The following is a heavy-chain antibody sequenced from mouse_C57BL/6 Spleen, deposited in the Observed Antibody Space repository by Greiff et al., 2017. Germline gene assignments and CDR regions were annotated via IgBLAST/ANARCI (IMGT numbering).Heavy chain of an antibody. J-gene: IGHJ2*01. Sequence: VQLQQPGAELVRPGSSVKLSCTASGYTFTSYWMHWVKQRPIQGLEWIGNIDPSDSETYYNEKFKDKATLTVDKSSSTAYMQLSSLTSEDSAVYYCAREGGHFDYWGQGTTLTVSS. V-gene: IGHV1-52*01. CDR2: IDPSDSET. CDR3: AREGGHFDY. CDR1: GYTFTSYW.